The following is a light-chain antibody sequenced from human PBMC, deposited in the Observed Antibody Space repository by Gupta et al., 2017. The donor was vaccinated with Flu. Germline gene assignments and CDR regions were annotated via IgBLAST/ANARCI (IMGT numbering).Light chain of an antibody. J-gene: IGKJ1*01. CDR3: QQTYGSLTWT. CDR2: GAS. CDR1: QSITTF. V-gene: IGKV1-39*01. Sequence: SSLSASVGDRVTITCRASQSITTFLNWYQQKPGHAPKLLIYGASTLQNGVPPRFSGSGSGINFTLTIFSLQPEDFATYYCQQTYGSLTWTFGQGTKVE.